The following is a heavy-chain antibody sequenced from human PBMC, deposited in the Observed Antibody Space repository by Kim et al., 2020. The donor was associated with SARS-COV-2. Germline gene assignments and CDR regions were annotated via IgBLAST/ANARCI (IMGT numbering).Heavy chain of an antibody. J-gene: IGHJ6*02. V-gene: IGHV3-23*01. CDR2: ISGSGGST. Sequence: GGSLRLSCAASGFTFSSYAMSWVRQAPGKGLEWVSAISGSGGSTYYADSVKGRFTISRDNSKNTLYLQMNSLRAEDTAVYYCAKRPAMVRGVISGSVFGMDVWGQGTTVTVSS. D-gene: IGHD3-10*01. CDR3: AKRPAMVRGVISGSVFGMDV. CDR1: GFTFSSYA.